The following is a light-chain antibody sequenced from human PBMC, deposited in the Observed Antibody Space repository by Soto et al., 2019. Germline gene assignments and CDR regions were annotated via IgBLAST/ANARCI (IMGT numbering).Light chain of an antibody. CDR3: QQFYSFPII. Sequence: DIQMTQSPSTLSASAGDRVTITCRASQSITIWLAWYQQKPGKAPKLLIYDASTLESGVPSRFSGSGSGTEFTLTISSVQPDDFDTYYCQQFYSFPIIFGQVTRLEIK. V-gene: IGKV1-5*01. CDR2: DAS. J-gene: IGKJ5*01. CDR1: QSITIW.